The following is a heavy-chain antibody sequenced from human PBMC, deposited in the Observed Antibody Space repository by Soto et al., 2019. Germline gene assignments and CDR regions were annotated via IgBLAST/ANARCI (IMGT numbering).Heavy chain of an antibody. CDR3: VKEWTPRRAFDF. J-gene: IGHJ4*02. V-gene: IGHV3-23*01. Sequence: LRLSCAASGSMFRSYAMSWVRQAPGKGLEWVSGINPSGGSTFYADSVKGRFTISRDNSKNTLYLQMNSLRVEDTAKYYCVKEWTPRRAFDFWGQGTPVTVS. CDR2: INPSGGST. D-gene: IGHD5-12*01. CDR1: GSMFRSYA.